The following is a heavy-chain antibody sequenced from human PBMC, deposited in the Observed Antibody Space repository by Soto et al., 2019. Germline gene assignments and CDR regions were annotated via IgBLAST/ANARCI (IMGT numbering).Heavy chain of an antibody. J-gene: IGHJ6*02. CDR2: VSTSGAT. V-gene: IGHV4-4*07. CDR3: ARADYEILTGSYAMDV. CDR1: DDFISSYY. Sequence: SETLSLTCTVSDDFISSYYWNWIRQPAGKGPEWIGRVSTSGATNYNPSLKSRVTMSVDTSKKQFSLKLTSVTAADTAVYFCARADYEILTGSYAMDVWGQGTTVTVSS. D-gene: IGHD3-9*01.